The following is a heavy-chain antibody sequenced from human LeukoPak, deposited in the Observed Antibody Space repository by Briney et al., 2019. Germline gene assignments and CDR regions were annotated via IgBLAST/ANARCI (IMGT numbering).Heavy chain of an antibody. J-gene: IGHJ4*02. Sequence: GRSLRLSCAASGFTFSSYWMSWVRQAPGKGPEWVANINLDGSEKYHVDSVKGRFTISRDNAKNSLYLQMNSLTAEDTAVYYCARDDYGPAGYGGQGTLVTVSS. V-gene: IGHV3-7*01. CDR3: ARDDYGPAGY. D-gene: IGHD4-17*01. CDR1: GFTFSSYW. CDR2: INLDGSEK.